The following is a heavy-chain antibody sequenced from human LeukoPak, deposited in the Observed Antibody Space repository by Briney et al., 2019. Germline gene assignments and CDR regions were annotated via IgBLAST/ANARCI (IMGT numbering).Heavy chain of an antibody. V-gene: IGHV3-23*01. Sequence: VQPGGSLRLSCAASGLTFSTYAMSWVRQDPGKGLEWVSSISGSATNTYYADSVKGRFTISRDKSKNTLDLQMNSLRVEDTAVYYCAKARYYDSSGPFDYWGQGTLVTVSS. CDR2: ISGSATNT. D-gene: IGHD3-22*01. J-gene: IGHJ4*02. CDR3: AKARYYDSSGPFDY. CDR1: GLTFSTYA.